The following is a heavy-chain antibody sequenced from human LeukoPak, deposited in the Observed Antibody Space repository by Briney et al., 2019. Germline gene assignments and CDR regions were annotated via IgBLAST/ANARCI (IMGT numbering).Heavy chain of an antibody. CDR3: AVGVGDH. CDR2: INSDGSST. V-gene: IGHV3-74*01. CDR1: GFSFSTYW. J-gene: IGHJ4*02. Sequence: GGSLRLSCAASGFSFSTYWMHWVRQAPGKGLVWVSRINSDGSSTTYADSVKGRFTISRDNAKNTLYLQMNSLRAEDTAVDYCAVGVGDHWGQGTLVTVFS. D-gene: IGHD3-10*01.